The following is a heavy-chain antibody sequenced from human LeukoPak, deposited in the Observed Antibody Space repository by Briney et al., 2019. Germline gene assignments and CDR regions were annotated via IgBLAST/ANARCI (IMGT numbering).Heavy chain of an antibody. CDR3: ARDSSGWDSSWYFDL. CDR1: GVSINNYY. Sequence: SETLSLTCTVAGVSINNYYWSWIRQPPGKGLEWIGYIHYSGNTNYNPSLKSRVTISLDTSKTQFSLKLTSVTAADTAVYYCARDSSGWDSSWYFDLWGRGTLVTVSS. V-gene: IGHV4-59*01. CDR2: IHYSGNT. D-gene: IGHD6-19*01. J-gene: IGHJ2*01.